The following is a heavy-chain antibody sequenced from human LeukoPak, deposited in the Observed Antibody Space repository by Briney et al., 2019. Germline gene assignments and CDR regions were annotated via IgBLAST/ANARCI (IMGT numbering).Heavy chain of an antibody. CDR1: GGSINNYY. J-gene: IGHJ4*02. CDR3: ARRASWAWAFDY. D-gene: IGHD3-16*01. V-gene: IGHV4-59*08. CDR2: IYYSGST. Sequence: SSETLSLTCTVSGGSINNYYWSWIRQPPGKGLEWIGYIYYSGSTNYNPSLKSRVTISLDTSKNQFSLKLSSMTAADTAVYYCARRASWAWAFDYWGQGTLVTVSS.